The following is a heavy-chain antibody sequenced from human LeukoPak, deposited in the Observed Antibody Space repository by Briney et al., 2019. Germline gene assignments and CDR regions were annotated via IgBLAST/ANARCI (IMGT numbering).Heavy chain of an antibody. CDR2: IYYSGST. J-gene: IGHJ5*02. Sequence: SETLSLTCTVSGGSISSSSYYWGWIRQPPGKGLEWIGSIYYSGSTYYNPSLKSRVTISVDTSKNQFSLKLSSVTAADTVVYYCARHSGGYPWGQGTLVTVSS. V-gene: IGHV4-39*01. CDR1: GGSISSSSYY. D-gene: IGHD2-2*01. CDR3: ARHSGGYP.